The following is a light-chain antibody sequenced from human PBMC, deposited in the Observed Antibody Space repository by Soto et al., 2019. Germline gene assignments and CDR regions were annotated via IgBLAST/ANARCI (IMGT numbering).Light chain of an antibody. J-gene: IGLJ3*02. CDR3: SAYAGSNKE. CDR1: SSDVGGYNY. Sequence: QSALTQPPSASGSPGQSVTISCTGTSSDVGGYNYVSWYQQHQGKAPKLMIYEVSKRPSGVPDRFSGSKSGNTASLTVSGLQAEDEADYYCSAYAGSNKEFGGGTQLTVL. CDR2: EVS. V-gene: IGLV2-8*01.